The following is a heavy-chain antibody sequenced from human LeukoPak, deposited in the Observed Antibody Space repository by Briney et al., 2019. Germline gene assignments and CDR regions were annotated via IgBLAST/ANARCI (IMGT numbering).Heavy chain of an antibody. CDR1: GYTFTSYG. J-gene: IGHJ2*01. D-gene: IGHD6-19*01. V-gene: IGHV1-18*01. Sequence: GASVKVSCKASGYTFTSYGISWVRQAPGQGLEWMGWISAYNGNTNYAQKLQGRVTMTTDTSTSTAYMKLRSLRSDDTAVYYCARVQGYSSGCSHAHCWYFDLWGRGTLVTVSS. CDR2: ISAYNGNT. CDR3: ARVQGYSSGCSHAHCWYFDL.